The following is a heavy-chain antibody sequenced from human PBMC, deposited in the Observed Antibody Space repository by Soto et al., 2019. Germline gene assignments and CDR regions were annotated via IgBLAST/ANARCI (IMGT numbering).Heavy chain of an antibody. D-gene: IGHD3-10*01. Sequence: EVQLLESGGGLVQPGGSLRLSCAASGFTFSSYAMSWVRQAPGKGLEWVSAISGSGGSTYYADSVKGRFTISRDNSKNTRYRQMNSLRAEDRAVYYCANPYGSGSLYWYFALWGRGTLVTVSS. J-gene: IGHJ2*01. CDR3: ANPYGSGSLYWYFAL. CDR1: GFTFSSYA. V-gene: IGHV3-23*01. CDR2: ISGSGGST.